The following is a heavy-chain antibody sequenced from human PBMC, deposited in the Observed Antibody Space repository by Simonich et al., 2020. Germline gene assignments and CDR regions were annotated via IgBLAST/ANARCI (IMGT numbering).Heavy chain of an antibody. V-gene: IGHV3-74*01. Sequence: EVQLVESGGGLVQPGGSLRLSCAASGFTFSSYWMHWVRQAPGKVLVWASRMNSDGSSTSYADSVKGRFTISRYNAKNTLYLQMNSLRAEDTAVYYCAREAGDLWYFDLWGRGTLVTVSS. CDR3: AREAGDLWYFDL. J-gene: IGHJ2*01. D-gene: IGHD7-27*01. CDR1: GFTFSSYW. CDR2: MNSDGSST.